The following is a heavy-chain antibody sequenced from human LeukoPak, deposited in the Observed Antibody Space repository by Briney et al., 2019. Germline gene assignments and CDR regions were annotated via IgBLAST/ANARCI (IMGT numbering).Heavy chain of an antibody. CDR1: GGSISSSGYS. Sequence: SHTLSLTCAVSGGSISSSGYSWSWIRQPPGKGLEWIVYMYHSGSTYYNPSLKSRVTISVDRSKNEFSLKLSSVTAADTAVYYCARGDTGNDAFDIWGQGTMVTVSS. CDR2: MYHSGST. V-gene: IGHV4-30-2*01. J-gene: IGHJ3*02. CDR3: ARGDTGNDAFDI.